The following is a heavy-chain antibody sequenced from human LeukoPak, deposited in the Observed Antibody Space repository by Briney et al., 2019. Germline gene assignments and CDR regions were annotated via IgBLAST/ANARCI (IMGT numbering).Heavy chain of an antibody. D-gene: IGHD5-12*01. Sequence: GGSLRLSCAASGFIFRNYGMHWVRQAPGKGLEWAAVISIDGSEKYYADSVKGRFTISRDNSKNTLYLQMNSLRGDDTAVYYCANPQSRGYDYLDYWGQGTLVTVSS. CDR2: ISIDGSEK. CDR1: GFIFRNYG. V-gene: IGHV3-30*18. J-gene: IGHJ4*02. CDR3: ANPQSRGYDYLDY.